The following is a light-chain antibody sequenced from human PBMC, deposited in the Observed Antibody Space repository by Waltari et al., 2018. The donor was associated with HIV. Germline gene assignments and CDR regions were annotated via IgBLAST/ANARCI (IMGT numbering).Light chain of an antibody. V-gene: IGLV4-69*01. Sequence: QLVLTQSPSASASLGASVKLTCTLRSGHNSHAIASHQQQPEKGPRYLMKLKSDGSHKKGDGIPDRFSGSSSGAERYLTISSLQSEDEADYYCQTWATGIRVFGGGTKLTVL. CDR1: SGHNSHA. CDR3: QTWATGIRV. J-gene: IGLJ3*02. CDR2: LKSDGSH.